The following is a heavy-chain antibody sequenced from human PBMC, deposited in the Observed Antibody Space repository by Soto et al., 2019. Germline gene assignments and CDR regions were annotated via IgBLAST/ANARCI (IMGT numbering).Heavy chain of an antibody. V-gene: IGHV3-23*01. CDR3: VKERSGHSYADS. CDR1: GFTFSNSA. Sequence: GGSLRLSCAASGFTFSNSAMSWLRQPPGKGLEWVSAISGSGDRTYYADSVKGRFTISRDNSKNTLYLQMNSLRAEDSAVYYCVKERSGHSYADSWGQGTLVTVSS. D-gene: IGHD5-18*01. CDR2: ISGSGDRT. J-gene: IGHJ4*02.